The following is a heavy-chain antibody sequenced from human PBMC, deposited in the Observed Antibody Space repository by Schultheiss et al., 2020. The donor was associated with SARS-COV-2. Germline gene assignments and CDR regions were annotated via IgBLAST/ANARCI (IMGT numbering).Heavy chain of an antibody. J-gene: IGHJ4*02. Sequence: GGSLRLSCAASGFTFSGYAMTWVRQAPGKGLEWVSAISGGGGSTYYTDSVKGRFTIPRDNGKNALFLQMNSLRAEDTAVYYCASADGYASFDYWGQGTLVTVSS. D-gene: IGHD5-24*01. CDR1: GFTFSGYA. CDR3: ASADGYASFDY. V-gene: IGHV3-23*01. CDR2: ISGGGGST.